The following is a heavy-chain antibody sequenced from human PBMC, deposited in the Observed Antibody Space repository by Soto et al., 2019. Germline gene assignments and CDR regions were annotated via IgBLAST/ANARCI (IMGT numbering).Heavy chain of an antibody. CDR1: GYTFTSYG. Sequence: ASVKVSCKASGYTFTSYGISWVRQAPGQGLEWMGWISAYNGNTNYAQKLQGRVTMTTDTSTSTAYMELRSLRSDDTAVYYCARDAGIEYYDSSGYYFPQGYYYYGMDVWGQGTTVTSP. D-gene: IGHD3-22*01. CDR2: ISAYNGNT. CDR3: ARDAGIEYYDSSGYYFPQGYYYYGMDV. V-gene: IGHV1-18*04. J-gene: IGHJ6*02.